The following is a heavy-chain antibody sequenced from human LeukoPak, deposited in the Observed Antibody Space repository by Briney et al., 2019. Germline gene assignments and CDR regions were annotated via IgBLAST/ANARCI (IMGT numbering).Heavy chain of an antibody. CDR2: IYTSGST. CDR1: GGSTSSGSYY. CDR3: ARGENYDFWSGYPLD. D-gene: IGHD3-3*01. J-gene: IGHJ4*02. V-gene: IGHV4-61*02. Sequence: SETLSLTCTVSGGSTSSGSYYWSWIRQPAGKGLEWIGRIYTSGSTNYNPSLKSRVTISVDTSKNQFSLKLSSVTAADTAVYYCARGENYDFWSGYPLDWGQGTLVTVSS.